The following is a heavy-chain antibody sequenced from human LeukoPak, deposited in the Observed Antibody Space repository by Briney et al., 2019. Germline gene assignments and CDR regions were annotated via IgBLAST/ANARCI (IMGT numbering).Heavy chain of an antibody. CDR2: IYTSGST. D-gene: IGHD5-24*01. Sequence: KASETLSLTCTVSGGSISSGSYYWSWIRQPAGKGLEWIGRIYTSGSTNYNPSLKSRVTISVDTSKNQFSLKLSSVTAADTAVYYCARARSSRDGYNLFDYWGQGTLVTVSS. V-gene: IGHV4-61*02. J-gene: IGHJ4*02. CDR3: ARARSSRDGYNLFDY. CDR1: GGSISSGSYY.